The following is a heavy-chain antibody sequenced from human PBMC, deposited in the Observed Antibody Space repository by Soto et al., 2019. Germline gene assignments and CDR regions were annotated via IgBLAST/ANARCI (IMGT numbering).Heavy chain of an antibody. CDR1: GGTFSSYA. V-gene: IGHV1-69*13. CDR2: IIPIFGTA. CDR3: ARVGDYDILTGYYRRYYYSGMHV. J-gene: IGHJ6*02. Sequence: ASVKVSCKASGGTFSSYAISWVRQAPGQGLEWMGGIIPIFGTANYAQKFQGRVTITADESTSTAYMELSSLRSEDTAVYYCARVGDYDILTGYYRRYYYSGMHVWGQGPTVAVSS. D-gene: IGHD3-9*01.